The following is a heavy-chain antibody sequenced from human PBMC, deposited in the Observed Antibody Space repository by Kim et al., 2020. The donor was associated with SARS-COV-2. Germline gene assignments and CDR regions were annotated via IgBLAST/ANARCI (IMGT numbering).Heavy chain of an antibody. J-gene: IGHJ4*02. V-gene: IGHV1-8*01. Sequence: KFQGRVTMTRNTSKSTAYMELSSLRSEDTAVYYCARSPVLRFLEWLLTDYWGQGTLVTVSS. CDR3: ARSPVLRFLEWLLTDY. D-gene: IGHD3-3*01.